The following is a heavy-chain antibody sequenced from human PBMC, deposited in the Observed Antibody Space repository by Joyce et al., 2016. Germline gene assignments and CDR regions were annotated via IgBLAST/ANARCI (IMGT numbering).Heavy chain of an antibody. CDR1: GYSFTNYW. J-gene: IGHJ5*02. Sequence: EVQLVQSGAEVKKPGESLKISCQGSGYSFTNYWIGWVRQMPGKGLEWMGIIYPGDAGTTYSPSVQGQVTFSADKSITTAYLQWSSLKASDTAMYYCARGVVGYYFDHWGQGTLVTVSS. D-gene: IGHD2-2*03. CDR3: ARGVVGYYFDH. V-gene: IGHV5-51*01. CDR2: IYPGDAGT.